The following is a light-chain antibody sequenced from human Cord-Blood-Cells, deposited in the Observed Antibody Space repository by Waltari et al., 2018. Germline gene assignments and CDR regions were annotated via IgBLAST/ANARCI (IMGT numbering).Light chain of an antibody. J-gene: IGLJ3*02. CDR2: EGS. V-gene: IGLV2-23*01. CDR3: CSYAGSSTSWV. CDR1: SSDVGRYNL. Sequence: QSALTQPASVSGSPGQSITISCTGTSSDVGRYNLVSWYQQLPGKAPKLILYEGSKRPSGVSNRFSGSKSGNTASLTISGLQAEDDADYYCCSYAGSSTSWVFGGGTKLTVL.